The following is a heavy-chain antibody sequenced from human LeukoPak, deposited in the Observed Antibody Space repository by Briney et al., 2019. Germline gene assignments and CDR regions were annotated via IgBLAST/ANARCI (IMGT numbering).Heavy chain of an antibody. CDR1: GGSISSYY. Sequence: SETLSLTCTVSGGSISSYYWSWIRQPPGKGLEWIGYIYYSGSTNYNPSLKSRVTISVDTSKNQFSLKLSSVTAADTAVYYCAGGWFGEFESWSDPWGQGTLVTVSS. CDR3: AGGWFGEFESWSDP. J-gene: IGHJ5*02. CDR2: IYYSGST. D-gene: IGHD3-10*01. V-gene: IGHV4-59*01.